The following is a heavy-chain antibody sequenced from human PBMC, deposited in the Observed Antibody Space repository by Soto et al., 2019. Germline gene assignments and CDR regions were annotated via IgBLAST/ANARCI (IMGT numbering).Heavy chain of an antibody. Sequence: GGSQRVSCPASEFTFSSYCMHWVRQAPGKGLVWVSHIYNDGSNTNYAYSVKGRFTIARENAKMTLYLQMNRLGADGRFVYYCARGPLRYSYWSAVTTLPGCFYVGMEVWVRGTRGTVSS. CDR3: ARGPLRYSYWSAVTTLPGCFYVGMEV. V-gene: IGHV3-74*01. D-gene: IGHD3-16*01. J-gene: IGHJ6*02. CDR1: EFTFSSYC. CDR2: IYNDGSNT.